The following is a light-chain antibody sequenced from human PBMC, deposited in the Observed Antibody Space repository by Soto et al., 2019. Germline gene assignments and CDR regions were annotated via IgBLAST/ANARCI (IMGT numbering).Light chain of an antibody. V-gene: IGKV3-20*01. CDR3: QQYGSSPRT. J-gene: IGKJ1*01. CDR2: AAT. CDR1: QSVSSSY. Sequence: EIVLTQSPGTLSLSPGERATLSCRASQSVSSSYLAWYQQKPGPAPRLLNYAATSSATGTPDWFSGSGSGTDFTITISRLSPEDFVVYYCQQYGSSPRTFGQGTKVEIK.